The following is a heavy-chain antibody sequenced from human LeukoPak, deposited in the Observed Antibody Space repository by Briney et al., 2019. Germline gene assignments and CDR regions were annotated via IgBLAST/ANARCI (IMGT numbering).Heavy chain of an antibody. Sequence: SETLSLTCTVSGGSVSSGSHYWSWIRQPPGKALEWIGYIYYSGSTNYNPSLKSRVTISVDTSKNQFSLKLSSVTAADTAVYYCAREQDRDGYNAFDYWGQGTLVTVSS. D-gene: IGHD5-24*01. CDR3: AREQDRDGYNAFDY. CDR1: GGSVSSGSHY. V-gene: IGHV4-61*01. CDR2: IYYSGST. J-gene: IGHJ4*02.